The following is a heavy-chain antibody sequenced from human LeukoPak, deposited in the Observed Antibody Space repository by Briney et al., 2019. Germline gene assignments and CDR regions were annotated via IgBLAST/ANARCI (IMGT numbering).Heavy chain of an antibody. Sequence: PSETLSLTCAVYGRSFSGYYWSWIRQPPGKGLEWIGEINHSGSTNYNPSLKSRVTISVDTSKNQFSLKLSSVTAADTAVYYCARRSMVRGVKFDYWGQGTLVTVSS. CDR2: INHSGST. V-gene: IGHV4-34*01. D-gene: IGHD3-10*01. J-gene: IGHJ4*02. CDR1: GRSFSGYY. CDR3: ARRSMVRGVKFDY.